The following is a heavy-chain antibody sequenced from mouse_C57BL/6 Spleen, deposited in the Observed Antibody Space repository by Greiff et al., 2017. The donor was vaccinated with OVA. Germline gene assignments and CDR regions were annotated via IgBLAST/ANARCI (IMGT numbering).Heavy chain of an antibody. J-gene: IGHJ4*01. V-gene: IGHV1-82*01. Sequence: QVQLQQSGPELVKPGASVKISCKASGYAFSSSWMNWVKQRPGKGLEWIGRIYPGDGDTNYNGKFKGKATLTADKSSSTAYMQLSSLTSEDSAVYFCARLGRYAMDYWGQGTSVTVSS. CDR3: ARLGRYAMDY. D-gene: IGHD4-1*01. CDR1: GYAFSSSW. CDR2: IYPGDGDT.